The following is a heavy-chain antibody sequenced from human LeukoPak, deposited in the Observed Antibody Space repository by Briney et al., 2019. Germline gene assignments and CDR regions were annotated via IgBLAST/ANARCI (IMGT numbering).Heavy chain of an antibody. CDR1: GFTFSSYG. Sequence: GGSLRLSCAASGFTFSSYGMSWVRQAPGMGLEWVSAISGSGGSPYYADSVKGRFTISRDNSKNTLYLQMNSLRAEDTAVYYCARDTRPSSYYDFWSGYPDYWGQGTLVTVSS. V-gene: IGHV3-23*01. J-gene: IGHJ4*02. D-gene: IGHD3-3*01. CDR2: ISGSGGSP. CDR3: ARDTRPSSYYDFWSGYPDY.